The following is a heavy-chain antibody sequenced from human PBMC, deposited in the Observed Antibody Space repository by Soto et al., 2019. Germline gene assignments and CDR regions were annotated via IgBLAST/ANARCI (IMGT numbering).Heavy chain of an antibody. Sequence: SETLSLTCAVYGGSFSGYYWSWIRQPPGKGLEWIGEINHSGSTNYNPSLKSRVTISVDTSKNQFSLKLSSVTAADTAVYYCARAYYDFWSGYYTPWFDPWGQGTLVTAPQ. V-gene: IGHV4-34*01. CDR2: INHSGST. CDR3: ARAYYDFWSGYYTPWFDP. J-gene: IGHJ5*02. D-gene: IGHD3-3*01. CDR1: GGSFSGYY.